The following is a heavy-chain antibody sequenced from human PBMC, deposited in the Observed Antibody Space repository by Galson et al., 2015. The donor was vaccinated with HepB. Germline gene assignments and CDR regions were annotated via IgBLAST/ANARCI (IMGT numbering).Heavy chain of an antibody. CDR1: GYRFTNYW. CDR2: IYPGDSDT. Sequence: QSGAEVKKPGESLKISCKGSGYRFTNYWIGWVRQMPGKGLEWMGIIYPGDSDTRYSPSFQGQVTISADKSITTAYLQWGSLKASDTAMYYCARYEATGSGYTDYWGQGTLVTVSS. D-gene: IGHD3-22*01. CDR3: ARYEATGSGYTDY. V-gene: IGHV5-51*03. J-gene: IGHJ4*02.